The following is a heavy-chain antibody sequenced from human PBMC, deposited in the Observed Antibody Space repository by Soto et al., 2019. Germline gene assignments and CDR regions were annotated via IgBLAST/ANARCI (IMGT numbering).Heavy chain of an antibody. Sequence: QVQLVQSGAEVKKPGASVKVSCKASGYTFTSYGISWVRQAPGQGLEWMGWISAYNVNTNYAQKLQGRVTMTTDTSTSTAYMELRSLRSDDTAVYYCASDGVYCSGGSCPSAYYYYGLDVWGQETTLTVSS. D-gene: IGHD2-15*01. CDR2: ISAYNVNT. V-gene: IGHV1-18*01. CDR1: GYTFTSYG. J-gene: IGHJ6*02. CDR3: ASDGVYCSGGSCPSAYYYYGLDV.